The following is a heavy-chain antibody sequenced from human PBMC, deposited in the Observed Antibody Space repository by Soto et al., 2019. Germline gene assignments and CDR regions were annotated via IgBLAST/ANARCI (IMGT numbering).Heavy chain of an antibody. V-gene: IGHV3-23*01. Sequence: PGGSLRLSCAGSGFTFSNYAMSWVRQAPGKGLEWVSGISASGGATYYADSVKGRFTISRDNSKNTHSLQMNSLRAEDTAVYYCAKDPNGDYYGMDVWGQGTTVTVSS. D-gene: IGHD1-26*01. CDR3: AKDPNGDYYGMDV. J-gene: IGHJ6*02. CDR1: GFTFSNYA. CDR2: ISASGGAT.